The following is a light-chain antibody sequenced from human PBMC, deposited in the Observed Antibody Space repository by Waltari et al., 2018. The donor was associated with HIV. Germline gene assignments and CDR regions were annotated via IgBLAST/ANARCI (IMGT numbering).Light chain of an antibody. J-gene: IGLJ1*01. CDR2: DAR. CDR1: NRDIGGHNS. CDR3: KSSTTRSTPCV. Sequence: QSALTQPASVSGSPGQSITISCTGTNRDIGGHNSVSWYQQHPGKAPKLIIYDARNRPSGVSNRFSGSKSGNTASLTISGLQAEDEADYYCKSSTTRSTPCVFGSGTKVTVL. V-gene: IGLV2-14*01.